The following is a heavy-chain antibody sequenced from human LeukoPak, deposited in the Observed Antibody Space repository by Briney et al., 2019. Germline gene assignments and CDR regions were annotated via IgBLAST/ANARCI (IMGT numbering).Heavy chain of an antibody. V-gene: IGHV4-59*01. J-gene: IGHJ4*02. Sequence: SETLSLTCTVSGGSISSYYWSWIRQPPGKGLEWIGYIYYRGSTNYNPSLKSRVTISVDTSKNQLSLRLSPVTAADTAVYYCARDRGCSGGSCYYDYWGQGTLVTVSS. D-gene: IGHD2-15*01. CDR3: ARDRGCSGGSCYYDY. CDR2: IYYRGST. CDR1: GGSISSYY.